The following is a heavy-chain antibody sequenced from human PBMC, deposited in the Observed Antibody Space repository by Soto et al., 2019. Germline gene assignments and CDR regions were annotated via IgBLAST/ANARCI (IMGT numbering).Heavy chain of an antibody. CDR3: ARGHSTDCSNGVCSFFYNHEMDV. J-gene: IGHJ6*02. CDR1: GYSFTDYH. CDR2: INPKSGGT. V-gene: IGHV1-2*04. D-gene: IGHD2-8*01. Sequence: ASVKVSCKASGYSFTDYHIHWVRQAPGQGLELLGRINPKSGGTSTAQKFQGWVTMTRDRSISTVYMELTRLRSDDTAVYFCARGHSTDCSNGVCSFFYNHEMDVWGQGTTVTVSS.